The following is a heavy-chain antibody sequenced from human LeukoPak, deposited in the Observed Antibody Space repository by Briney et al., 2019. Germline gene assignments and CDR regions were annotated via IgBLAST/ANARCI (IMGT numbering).Heavy chain of an antibody. CDR1: GGSISSGGYS. CDR2: IYYTGNT. Sequence: SETLSLTCAVSGGSISSGGYSWTWIRQPPGKGMEWIAYIYYTGNTYFNPSLKSRVTISVDTSKNQFSLKLSSVTAADTAVYYCARVLAAAGNNWFDPWGQGTLVTVSS. V-gene: IGHV4-30-4*07. J-gene: IGHJ5*02. CDR3: ARVLAAAGNNWFDP. D-gene: IGHD6-13*01.